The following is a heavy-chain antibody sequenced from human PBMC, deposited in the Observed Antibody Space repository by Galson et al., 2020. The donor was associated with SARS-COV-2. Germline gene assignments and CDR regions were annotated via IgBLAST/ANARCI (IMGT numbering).Heavy chain of an antibody. CDR1: GGSISHSNYY. CDR3: ARLGYDSSGFYVLFDS. D-gene: IGHD3-22*01. V-gene: IGHV4-39*01. J-gene: IGHJ4*02. CDR2: INYRGST. Sequence: ETSETLSLTCSVSGGSISHSNYYWGWIRQPPGKGLEWIGSINYRGSTYYNPSLKSRVTISVDTSKKQFSLRLTSVTAADTAVYYCARLGYDSSGFYVLFDSWGQGTLVTVSS.